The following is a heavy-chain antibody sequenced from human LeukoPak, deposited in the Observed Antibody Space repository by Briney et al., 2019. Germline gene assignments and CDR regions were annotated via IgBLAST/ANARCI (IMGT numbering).Heavy chain of an antibody. D-gene: IGHD2-15*01. CDR2: ISGSGTRT. J-gene: IGHJ4*02. V-gene: IGHV3-23*01. Sequence: PGGSLRLSCAASGFTFSRSAMSWVRQAPGKGLEWVSTISGSGTRTYYADSVKGRFTISRDNSKNTVYLQMSSLRAEDTAVYYCAKDRCSGGACYTYFDYWGQGTLVSVSS. CDR3: AKDRCSGGACYTYFDY. CDR1: GFTFSRSA.